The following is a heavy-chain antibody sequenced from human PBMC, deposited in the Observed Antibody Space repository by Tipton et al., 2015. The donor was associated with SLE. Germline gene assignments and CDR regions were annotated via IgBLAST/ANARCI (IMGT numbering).Heavy chain of an antibody. CDR1: GYSISSGYY. CDR2: IYHSGST. D-gene: IGHD3-10*01. V-gene: IGHV4-38-2*01. Sequence: TLSLTCAVSGYSISSGYYWGWIRQPPGKGLEWIGSIYHSGSTYYNPSLKSRVTISVDTSKNQFSLKLSSVTAADTAVYYCARRLRGRYFDLWGRGTLVTVSS. CDR3: ARRLRGRYFDL. J-gene: IGHJ2*01.